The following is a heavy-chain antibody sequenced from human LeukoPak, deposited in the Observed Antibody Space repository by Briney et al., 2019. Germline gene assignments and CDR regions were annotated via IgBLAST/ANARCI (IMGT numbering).Heavy chain of an antibody. CDR2: ISSSSRYI. CDR1: GFTFSDHY. J-gene: IGHJ1*01. V-gene: IGHV3-11*06. D-gene: IGHD6-6*01. CDR3: SRDLTTSSTAYFQH. Sequence: PGGSLRLSCVASGFTFSDHYMSWIRQAPGKGREWVSSISSSSRYIYYADSVKGRFTISRDNAKNSLYLQMNSLRAEDTAVYYCSRDLTTSSTAYFQHWGQGTLVTVSS.